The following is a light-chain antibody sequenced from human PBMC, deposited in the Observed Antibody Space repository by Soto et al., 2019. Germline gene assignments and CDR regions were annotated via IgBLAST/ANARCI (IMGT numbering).Light chain of an antibody. Sequence: QSVLTQPPSASGTPGQRVTISCSGSSSNIGSNTVYWYQQLPGTAPKLLIYSNNQRPSGVPDRFSGSKSGTSAPLAISGLPWEDEADYCCAAWDDSLNVVFGGGTKLTVL. CDR3: AAWDDSLNVV. J-gene: IGLJ2*01. CDR2: SNN. V-gene: IGLV1-44*01. CDR1: SSNIGSNT.